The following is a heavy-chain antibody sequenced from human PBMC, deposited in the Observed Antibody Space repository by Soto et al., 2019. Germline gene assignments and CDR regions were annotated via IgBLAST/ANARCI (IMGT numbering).Heavy chain of an antibody. CDR2: TNHSGST. CDR1: GGSFSGYY. J-gene: IGHJ4*02. D-gene: IGHD3-22*01. CDR3: ARGMDYYDSSGYYHYYFDY. V-gene: IGHV4-34*09. Sequence: PSETLSLTCAVYGGSFSGYYWSWIRQPPGKGLEWIGETNHSGSTYYNPSLKSRVTISVDTSKNQFSLKLSSVTAADTAVYYCARGMDYYDSSGYYHYYFDYWGQGTLVTVSS.